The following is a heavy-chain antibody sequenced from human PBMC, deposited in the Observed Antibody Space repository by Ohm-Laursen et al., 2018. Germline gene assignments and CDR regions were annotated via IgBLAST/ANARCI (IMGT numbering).Heavy chain of an antibody. CDR3: ATLLYSAYAQGRY. J-gene: IGHJ4*02. CDR1: GFTFSRYA. V-gene: IGHV3-23*01. Sequence: SLRLSCAASGFTFSRYAMSWVRQAPGKGLEWVSGISVSGGSAYYADSVKGRFTISRDNSKNTLYLQMNSLRAEDTAIYYCATLLYSAYAQGRYWGQGTLVTVSA. CDR2: ISVSGGSA. D-gene: IGHD5-12*01.